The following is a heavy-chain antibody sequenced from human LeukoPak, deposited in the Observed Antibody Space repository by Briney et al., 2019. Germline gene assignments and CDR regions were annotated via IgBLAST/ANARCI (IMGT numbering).Heavy chain of an antibody. CDR3: ARDMAGYFDY. CDR1: GFTFSSYE. Sequence: GGSLRLSCAASGFTFSSYEMNWVRQAPGKWLEWVSYISSSGSTIYYADSVKGRFTISRDNAKNSLYLQMNSLRAEDTAVYYCARDMAGYFDYWGQGTLVTVSS. J-gene: IGHJ4*02. CDR2: ISSSGSTI. D-gene: IGHD3-10*01. V-gene: IGHV3-48*03.